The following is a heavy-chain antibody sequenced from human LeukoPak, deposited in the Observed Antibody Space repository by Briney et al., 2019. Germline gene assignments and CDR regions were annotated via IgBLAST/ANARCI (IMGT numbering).Heavy chain of an antibody. D-gene: IGHD3-22*01. J-gene: IGHJ6*02. CDR1: GGTFSSYA. V-gene: IGHV1-69*13. CDR2: IIPIFGTA. Sequence: GASVKVSCKASGGTFSSYAISWVRQAPGQGLEWMGGIIPIFGTANYAQKFQGRVTITADESTSTAYMELSSLRSEDTAVYYCARDLHHYYDSSGYYDYYYYGMDVWGQGTTVTVSS. CDR3: ARDLHHYYDSSGYYDYYYYGMDV.